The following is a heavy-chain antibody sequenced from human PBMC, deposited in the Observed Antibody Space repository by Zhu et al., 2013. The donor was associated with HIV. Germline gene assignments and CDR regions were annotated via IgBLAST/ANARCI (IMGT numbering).Heavy chain of an antibody. V-gene: IGHV1-69*14. J-gene: IGHJ4*02. CDR2: IIPIFGTT. CDR1: GGTFSRYS. D-gene: IGHD1-7*01. Sequence: QVQLVQSGAEVKKPGSSMKVSCKTSGGTFSRYSISWVRQAPGQGLEWMGGIIPIFGTTNYAQKFQGRVTITADKSTSTAYMELSSLRSEDTAVYYCTRGITGTKDYWGQGTLVTVSS. CDR3: TRGITGTKDY.